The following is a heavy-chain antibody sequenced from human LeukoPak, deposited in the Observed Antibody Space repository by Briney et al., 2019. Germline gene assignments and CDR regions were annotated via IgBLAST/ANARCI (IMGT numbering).Heavy chain of an antibody. CDR1: GFIFSSYS. CDR3: ASEVVVPAALDY. Sequence: GGSLRLSYAASGFIFSSYSMNWVRQAPGKGLEWVSSISSSSSYIYYADSVKGRFTISRDNAKNSLYLQMNSLRAEDTAVYYCASEVVVPAALDYWGQGTLVTVSS. J-gene: IGHJ4*02. CDR2: ISSSSSYI. V-gene: IGHV3-21*01. D-gene: IGHD2-2*01.